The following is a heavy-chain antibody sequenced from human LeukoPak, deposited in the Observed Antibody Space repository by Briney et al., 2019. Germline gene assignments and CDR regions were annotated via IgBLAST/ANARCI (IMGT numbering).Heavy chain of an antibody. CDR1: GHTFTGYY. D-gene: IGHD3-3*01. Sequence: GASVKVSCKASGHTFTGYYMHWVRQAPGQGLEWMGWINANSGGTNYAQKFQGRVTMTTDTSISTTYMELRRLRSDDTAVYYCARDRGGDFWSGSSSWHSYYYMDVWGKGTTVTVSS. CDR2: INANSGGT. J-gene: IGHJ6*03. V-gene: IGHV1-2*02. CDR3: ARDRGGDFWSGSSSWHSYYYMDV.